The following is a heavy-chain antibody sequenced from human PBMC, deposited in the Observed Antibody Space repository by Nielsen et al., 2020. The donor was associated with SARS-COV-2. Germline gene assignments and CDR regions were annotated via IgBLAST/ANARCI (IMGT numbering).Heavy chain of an antibody. CDR3: AKDRSGYSSGWDLDY. Sequence: GESLKISCAASGFTFSIYAMSWVRQAPGKGLEWVSVIYSGGTITHYADSVKGRFTISRDNSKNMLYLQMNSLRTEDTAVYYCAKDRSGYSSGWDLDYWGQGTLVTVSS. CDR2: IYSGGTIT. J-gene: IGHJ4*02. CDR1: GFTFSIYA. D-gene: IGHD6-19*01. V-gene: IGHV3-23*03.